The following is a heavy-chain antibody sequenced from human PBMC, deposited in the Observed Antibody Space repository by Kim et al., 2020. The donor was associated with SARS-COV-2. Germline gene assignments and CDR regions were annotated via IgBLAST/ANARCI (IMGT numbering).Heavy chain of an antibody. CDR1: GGSFTDYH. V-gene: IGHV4-34*01. D-gene: IGHD4-4*01. J-gene: IGHJ4*02. Sequence: SETPSLTCDVYGGSFTDYHWAWIRQPPGKGLEWIGEISHSGITNYSPSLKSRVTMSVDTSRKQLSLKLSSVTAADTALYYCVRTPMTLISVTGFGIFYFDFWGQGSLVTVSS. CDR3: VRTPMTLISVTGFGIFYFDF. CDR2: ISHSGIT.